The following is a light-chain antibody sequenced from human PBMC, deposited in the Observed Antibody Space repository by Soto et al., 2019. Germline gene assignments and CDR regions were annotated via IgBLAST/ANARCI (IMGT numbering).Light chain of an antibody. Sequence: DIQMTQSPSTLSASVGDRVTITCRASQSVSDWLAWYQQKPGKAPKLLIYKASSLDSGVPSRFSGSGSGTDFTLTISSLEPEDFASYYCQQRLTGPWTFGQGTRVEI. CDR3: QQRLTGPWT. V-gene: IGKV1-5*03. CDR2: KAS. J-gene: IGKJ1*01. CDR1: QSVSDW.